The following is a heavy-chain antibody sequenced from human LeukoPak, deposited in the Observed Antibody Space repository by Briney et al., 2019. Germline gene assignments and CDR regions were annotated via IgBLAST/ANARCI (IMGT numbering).Heavy chain of an antibody. CDR3: AKPARADAFDI. Sequence: GESLRLSCTVSGFTVSSNSWSWVRQAPGKGLEWVSFIYSGGNTHSSDSVKGRFTISRDNSKNTLYLQMNSLRAEDTAVYYCAKPARADAFDIWGQGTMVTVSS. CDR1: GFTVSSNS. CDR2: IYSGGNT. J-gene: IGHJ3*02. V-gene: IGHV3-53*01.